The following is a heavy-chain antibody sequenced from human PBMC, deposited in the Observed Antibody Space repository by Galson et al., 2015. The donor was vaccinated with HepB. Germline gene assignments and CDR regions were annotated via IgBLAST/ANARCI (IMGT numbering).Heavy chain of an antibody. CDR3: ARGDYGSGSYLGGVADP. CDR1: GFTFSAYA. J-gene: IGHJ5*02. V-gene: IGHV3-23*01. Sequence: SLRLSCAASGFTFSAYAMSWVRRAPGMRLDWVSSISSSGGNTYYADSVKGRFTISRDSAKNTLYLQMNSLRAEDTAVYYCARGDYGSGSYLGGVADPWGQASLVTVSS. CDR2: ISSSGGNT. D-gene: IGHD3-10*01.